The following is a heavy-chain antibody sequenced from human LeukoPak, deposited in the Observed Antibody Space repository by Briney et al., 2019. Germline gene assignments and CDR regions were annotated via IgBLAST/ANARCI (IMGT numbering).Heavy chain of an antibody. CDR2: ISPNTGDS. J-gene: IGHJ4*02. CDR1: GYTFTDYY. D-gene: IGHD2-8*01. Sequence: ASVKVSCKASGYTFTDYYMHWVRQAPGQGLEWMGWISPNTGDSKYSQKFQGRVTMNWDTSISTAYMDLSRLRSDDTAVYYCARDPDNGGSYAAYWGQGTLVTVSS. V-gene: IGHV1-2*02. CDR3: ARDPDNGGSYAAY.